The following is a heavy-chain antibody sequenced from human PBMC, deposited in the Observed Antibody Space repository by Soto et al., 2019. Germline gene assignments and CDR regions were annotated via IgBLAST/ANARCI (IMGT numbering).Heavy chain of an antibody. D-gene: IGHD6-6*01. J-gene: IGHJ4*02. Sequence: QVQLQESGPGLVKPSGTLSLTCAVSSGSVSDSNWWSWVRQPPGRGLEWIGEIYHRGNTDYNPSLKSRVTISVDKSKNQCSLKLSSVTAADTAVYYCARDRIAAPWYYFDSWGQGTLVTVSS. CDR2: IYHRGNT. CDR1: SGSVSDSNW. V-gene: IGHV4-4*02. CDR3: ARDRIAAPWYYFDS.